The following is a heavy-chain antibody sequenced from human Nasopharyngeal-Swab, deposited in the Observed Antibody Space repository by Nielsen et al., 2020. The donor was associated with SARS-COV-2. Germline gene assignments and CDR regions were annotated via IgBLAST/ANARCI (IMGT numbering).Heavy chain of an antibody. CDR2: INHSGST. V-gene: IGHV4-34*01. J-gene: IGHJ6*03. CDR3: ARGVVVLRYFDWSKIYYMDV. Sequence: SEILSLTCAVYGGSFSGYYWSWIRQPPGKGLEWIGEINHSGSTNYNPSLKSRVTISVDTSKNQFSLKLSSVTAADTAVYYCARGVVVLRYFDWSKIYYMDVWGKGTTVTVSS. D-gene: IGHD3-9*01. CDR1: GGSFSGYY.